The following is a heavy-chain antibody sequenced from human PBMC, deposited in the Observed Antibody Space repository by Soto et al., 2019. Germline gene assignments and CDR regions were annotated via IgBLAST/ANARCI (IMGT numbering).Heavy chain of an antibody. D-gene: IGHD2-21*02. CDR2: ISYDGSNK. Sequence: QVQLVESGGGVVQPGRSLRLSCAASGFTFSSYGMHWVRQAPGKGLEWAAVISYDGSNKYCADSVKGRFTISRDNSKNTLYLQMNSLRAEDTAVYYCAKAMVVVTAISGGGGFDKWGQGTLVTVSS. V-gene: IGHV3-30*18. J-gene: IGHJ3*02. CDR1: GFTFSSYG. CDR3: AKAMVVVTAISGGGGFDK.